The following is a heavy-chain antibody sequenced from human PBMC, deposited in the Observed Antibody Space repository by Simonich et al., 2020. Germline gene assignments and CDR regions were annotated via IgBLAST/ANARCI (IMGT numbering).Heavy chain of an antibody. CDR1: GFTFSSYA. Sequence: GGGLVQPGGSLRLSCAASGFTFSSYAMSWVRQAPAKGLEWVSAISVSGGSTYYADSVKGRFTISRDNSKKPLYLQMNSLRAEDTAVYYCAKDLGERITMIVVVIDAFDIWGQGTMVTVSS. CDR2: ISVSGGST. V-gene: IGHV3-23*01. D-gene: IGHD3-22*01. J-gene: IGHJ3*02. CDR3: AKDLGERITMIVVVIDAFDI.